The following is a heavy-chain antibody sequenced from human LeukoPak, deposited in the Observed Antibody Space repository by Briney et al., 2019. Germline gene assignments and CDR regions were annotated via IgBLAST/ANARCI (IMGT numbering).Heavy chain of an antibody. CDR3: ARDQGRAVALDY. CDR2: INHSGST. D-gene: IGHD6-19*01. J-gene: IGHJ4*02. V-gene: IGHV4-34*01. Sequence: PSETLSLTCAVYGGSFSGYYWSWIRQPPGKGLEWIGEINHSGSTNYNPSLKSRVTISVDTSKNQFSLKLSSVTPEDTAVYYCARDQGRAVALDYWGQGTLVTVSS. CDR1: GGSFSGYY.